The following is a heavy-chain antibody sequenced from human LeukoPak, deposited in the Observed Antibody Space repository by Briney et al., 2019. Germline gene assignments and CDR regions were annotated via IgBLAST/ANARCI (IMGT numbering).Heavy chain of an antibody. J-gene: IGHJ5*02. V-gene: IGHV3-48*03. CDR2: ISSSGSTI. Sequence: GGSLRLSCAASGFTFSSYEMNWVRQAPGKGLEWVSYISSSGSTIYYADSVKGRFTISRDNAKNSLYLQMNSLRAEDTAVYYCARGPMVRGAKILNWFDPWGQGTLVTVSS. D-gene: IGHD3-10*01. CDR1: GFTFSSYE. CDR3: ARGPMVRGAKILNWFDP.